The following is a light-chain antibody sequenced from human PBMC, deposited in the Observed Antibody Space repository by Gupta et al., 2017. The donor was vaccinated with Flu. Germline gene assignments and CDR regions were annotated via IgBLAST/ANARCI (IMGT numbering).Light chain of an antibody. V-gene: IGKV3-11*01. CDR3: QQRDSWLIT. J-gene: IGKJ5*01. Sequence: IVLTQSPDTLSLSPGETATLSCRASQSISRYLAWYQQKPGQAPRLLIYDASNRATGVPARFSGSGSGTDFTLTISSLEPEDFALYYCQQRDSWLITFGQGTRLETK. CDR2: DAS. CDR1: QSISRY.